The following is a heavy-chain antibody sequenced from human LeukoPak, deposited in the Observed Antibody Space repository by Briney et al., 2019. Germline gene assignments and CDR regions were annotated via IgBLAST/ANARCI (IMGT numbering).Heavy chain of an antibody. J-gene: IGHJ4*02. CDR2: IYSGGST. CDR3: ARDNRGTSNTGC. V-gene: IGHV3-53*01. Sequence: PGGSLRLSCAASGFTVSSNYMSWVRQAPGKGLEWVSLIYSGGSTFYADSVKGRFTISRDNSKNTLYLQMNSLRAEDTAVYYCARDNRGTSNTGCWGQGTLVTVSS. D-gene: IGHD4-23*01. CDR1: GFTVSSNY.